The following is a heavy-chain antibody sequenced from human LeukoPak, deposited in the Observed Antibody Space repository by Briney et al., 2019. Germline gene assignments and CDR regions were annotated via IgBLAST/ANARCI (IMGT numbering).Heavy chain of an antibody. V-gene: IGHV3-30*02. CDR2: IRYDGSNK. J-gene: IGHJ4*02. Sequence: XGSLRLSCAASGFTFSSYGMHWVRQAPGKGLEGVAFIRYDGSNKYYADSVKGRFTISRDNSQNTLYLQMNSLRAEDTAVYYCAKDYGHCSSTSCYGRGIDYWGQGTLVTVSS. CDR1: GFTFSSYG. CDR3: AKDYGHCSSTSCYGRGIDY. D-gene: IGHD2-2*01.